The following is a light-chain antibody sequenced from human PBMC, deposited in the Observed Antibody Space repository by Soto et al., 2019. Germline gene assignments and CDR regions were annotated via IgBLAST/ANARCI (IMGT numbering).Light chain of an antibody. CDR2: GAS. CDR1: QSVSGSH. CDR3: QHYGFSLIT. Sequence: ESVLTQSPGTLSLSPGERATLSCRASQSVSGSHLAWYQQKPGQAPRLLIYGASSRATGIPDRFSGSGSGTDFTLSIRRLEPEDFAVYYCQHYGFSLITFGQRTRLEIK. J-gene: IGKJ5*01. V-gene: IGKV3-20*01.